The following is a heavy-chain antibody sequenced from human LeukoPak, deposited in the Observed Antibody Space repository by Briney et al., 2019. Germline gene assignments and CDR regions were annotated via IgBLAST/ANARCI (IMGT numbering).Heavy chain of an antibody. CDR1: EFTFTSYE. Sequence: GGSLRLSCAASEFTFTSYELNWVRQAPGKGLEWGSSITGSGGSTFYAASVKGRFTISRDNSKNTLYLQMNSLRAEDTAVYYCAKLGISDGIDYWGQGTLVTVSS. V-gene: IGHV3-23*01. CDR3: AKLGISDGIDY. CDR2: ITGSGGST. D-gene: IGHD1-14*01. J-gene: IGHJ4*02.